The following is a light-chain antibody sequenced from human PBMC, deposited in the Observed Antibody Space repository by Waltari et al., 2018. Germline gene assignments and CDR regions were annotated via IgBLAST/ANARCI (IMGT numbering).Light chain of an antibody. CDR2: QDS. V-gene: IGLV3-1*01. CDR1: TLGDKY. CDR3: QAWDSSTASYV. J-gene: IGLJ1*01. Sequence: SYELTQPPSVSVSPGQTASITCSGDTLGDKYACWYQQKPGQSPGLVIYQDSKRPSGIPERFSGSNSGNTATLTISGTQAMDEADYYCQAWDSSTASYVFGTGTKVTVL.